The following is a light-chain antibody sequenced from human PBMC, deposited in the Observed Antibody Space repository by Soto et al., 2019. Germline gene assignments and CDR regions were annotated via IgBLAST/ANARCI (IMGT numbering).Light chain of an antibody. CDR1: QSIRSW. J-gene: IGKJ1*01. CDR3: QHYNTWPWT. V-gene: IGKV1-5*03. CDR2: KAS. Sequence: DIQMTQSPSTLPASVGDRVTVTCRASQSIRSWLAWYQEKPGKAPKLLIYKASLLETGVPSRFSGSGSGTDFTLTISSLQSEDSATYYCQHYNTWPWTFGQGTKVDNK.